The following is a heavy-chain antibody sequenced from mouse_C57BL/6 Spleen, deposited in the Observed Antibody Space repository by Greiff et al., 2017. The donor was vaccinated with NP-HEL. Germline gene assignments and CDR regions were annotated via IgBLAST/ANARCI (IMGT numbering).Heavy chain of an antibody. CDR1: GFTFSDYG. CDR3: ARESYGNYEDYFDY. J-gene: IGHJ2*01. CDR2: ISSGSSTI. D-gene: IGHD2-1*01. Sequence: EVQGVESGGGLVKPGGSLKLSCAASGFTFSDYGMHWVRQAPEKGLEWVAYISSGSSTIYYADTVKGRFTISRDNAKNTLFLQMTSLRSEDTAMYYCARESYGNYEDYFDYWGKGTTLTVSS. V-gene: IGHV5-17*01.